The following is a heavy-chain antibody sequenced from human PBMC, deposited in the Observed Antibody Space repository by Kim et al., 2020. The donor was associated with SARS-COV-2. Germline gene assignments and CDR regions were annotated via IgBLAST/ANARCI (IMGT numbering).Heavy chain of an antibody. CDR1: GFTFSSYS. CDR2: ISSSSSYI. CDR3: ARDVAVAGYTTHFDY. D-gene: IGHD6-19*01. Sequence: GGSLRLSCAASGFTFSSYSMNWVRQAPGKGLEWVSSISSSSSYIYYADSVKGRFTISRDNAKNSLYLQMNSLRAEDTAVYYCARDVAVAGYTTHFDYWGQGTLVTVSS. V-gene: IGHV3-21*01. J-gene: IGHJ4*02.